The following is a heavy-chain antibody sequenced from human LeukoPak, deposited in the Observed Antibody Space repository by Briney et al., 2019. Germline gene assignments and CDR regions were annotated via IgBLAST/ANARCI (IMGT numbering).Heavy chain of an antibody. J-gene: IGHJ6*02. D-gene: IGHD3-3*01. V-gene: IGHV3-23*01. Sequence: GGSLRLSCAASGFTFSSSAMSWVRQAPGKGLEWVSAISNNGGYTYYADSVQGRFTISRDNSKNTLYLQMNSLRAEDTAVYYCAREAYYDFWSGYPYYYGMDVWGQGTTVTVSS. CDR3: AREAYYDFWSGYPYYYGMDV. CDR2: ISNNGGYT. CDR1: GFTFSSSA.